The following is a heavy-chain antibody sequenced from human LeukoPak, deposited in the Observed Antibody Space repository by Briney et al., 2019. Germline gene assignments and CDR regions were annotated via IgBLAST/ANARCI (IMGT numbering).Heavy chain of an antibody. CDR2: ITSSGSDT. J-gene: IGHJ4*02. V-gene: IGHV3-23*01. CDR3: AKGLNACYDY. D-gene: IGHD3-16*01. CDR1: GFTFNNFA. Sequence: GGSLRLSCAASGFTFNNFAMYWVRQSPGKGLEWVSGITSSGSDTSCADSVKGRFTISRDNSKNTLFLQMTSLRAEDTAVYYCAKGLNACYDYWGQGTLVTVSS.